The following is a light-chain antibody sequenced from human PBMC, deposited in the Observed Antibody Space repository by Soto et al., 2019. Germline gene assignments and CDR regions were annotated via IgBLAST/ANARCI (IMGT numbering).Light chain of an antibody. CDR3: QQSNSFPRT. V-gene: IGKV1-12*01. CDR1: QAVSTW. Sequence: DIQITQSPSFVSASVGDRVTITCRASQAVSTWLAWYQQKPGDAPKLLIYAASTLQSGVPSRFSGSGAGTDFTLTIRSLQPEDFATYYCQQSNSFPRTFGGGTKVEIK. CDR2: AAS. J-gene: IGKJ4*01.